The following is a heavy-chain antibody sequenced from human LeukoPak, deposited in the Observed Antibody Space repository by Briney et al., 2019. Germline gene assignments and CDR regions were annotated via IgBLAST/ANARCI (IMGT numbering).Heavy chain of an antibody. CDR3: SRDRFIGGVINHYFMEI. CDR2: IIPVFSKT. Sequence: GSSVKVSCTISGATFASFGFSWVRQAPGQGLEWMGRIIPVFSKTNYAQDFQKRVTITADKSTNTAYLEVTSLTSDDTAVYYCSRDRFIGGVINHYFMEICGTGTTVIVSS. J-gene: IGHJ6*03. V-gene: IGHV1-69*04. D-gene: IGHD3-16*01. CDR1: GATFASFG.